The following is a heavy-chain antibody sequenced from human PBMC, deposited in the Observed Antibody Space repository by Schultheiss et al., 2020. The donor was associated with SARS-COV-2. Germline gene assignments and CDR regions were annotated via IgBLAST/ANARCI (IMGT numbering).Heavy chain of an antibody. CDR2: IYYSGNT. V-gene: IGHV4-59*08. CDR1: GGSISSYY. CDR3: ARAMGELWLGYYYYYYGMDV. D-gene: IGHD5-18*01. J-gene: IGHJ6*02. Sequence: SETLSLTCVVSGGSISSYYWSWIRQPPGKGLEWIGYIYYSGNTYYNPSLRSRISMSVDTSKNQFSLRMTSVTAADTAVYYCARAMGELWLGYYYYYYGMDVWGQGTTVTVSS.